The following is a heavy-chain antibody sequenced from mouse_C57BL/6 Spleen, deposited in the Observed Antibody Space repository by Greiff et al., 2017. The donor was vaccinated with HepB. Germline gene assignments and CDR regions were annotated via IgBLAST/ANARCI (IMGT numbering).Heavy chain of an antibody. CDR1: GFNIKDDY. CDR3: TRGGNFLLDY. V-gene: IGHV14-4*01. D-gene: IGHD2-1*01. CDR2: IDPENGDT. J-gene: IGHJ2*01. Sequence: EVQLQQSGAELVRPGASVKLSCTASGFNIKDDYMHWVKQRPEQGLEWIGWIDPENGDTEYASKFQGKATITADTSSNTAYLQLSSLTSEDTAVYYCTRGGNFLLDYWGQGTTLTVSS.